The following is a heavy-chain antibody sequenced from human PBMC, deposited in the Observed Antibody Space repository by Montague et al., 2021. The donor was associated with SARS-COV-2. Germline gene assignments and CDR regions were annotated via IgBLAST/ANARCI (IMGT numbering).Heavy chain of an antibody. Sequence: CAISGDSVSGHSPASDWNTHSPPIDLEWVGRLYHESSWNTDYAVSVKIRITISPDTSKNQFSLHLNSVTPEDTDGYYSGRGWNYAFDIWGQGTMVTVSS. V-gene: IGHV6-1*01. CDR2: LYHESSWNT. CDR1: GDSVSGHSPA. D-gene: IGHD1-7*01. J-gene: IGHJ3*02. CDR3: GRGWNYAFDI.